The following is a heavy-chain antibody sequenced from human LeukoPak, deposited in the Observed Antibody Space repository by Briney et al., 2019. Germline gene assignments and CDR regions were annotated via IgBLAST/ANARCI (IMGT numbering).Heavy chain of an antibody. CDR3: ARDTIMITFGGVIVMGAFDI. CDR1: GFTFRTYW. V-gene: IGHV3-7*03. D-gene: IGHD3-16*02. J-gene: IGHJ3*02. Sequence: GGSLRLSCEGSGFTFRTYWMTWVRQAPGKGLEWVANTKQDGSEKYYVDSVKGRFTISRDNAQNSLYLQMNSLRAEDTAAYYCARDTIMITFGGVIVMGAFDIWGQGTMVTVSS. CDR2: TKQDGSEK.